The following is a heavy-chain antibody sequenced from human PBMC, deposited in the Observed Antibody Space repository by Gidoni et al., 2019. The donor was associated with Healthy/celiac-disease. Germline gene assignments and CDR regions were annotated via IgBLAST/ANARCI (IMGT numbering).Heavy chain of an antibody. D-gene: IGHD3-22*01. Sequence: LEWIGYIYYSGSTYYNPSLKSRVTISVDTSKNQYSLKLSSVTAADTAVYYCASSYYYDSSGSHWFDPWGQGTLVTVSS. V-gene: IGHV4-31*02. CDR2: IYYSGST. CDR3: ASSYYYDSSGSHWFDP. J-gene: IGHJ5*02.